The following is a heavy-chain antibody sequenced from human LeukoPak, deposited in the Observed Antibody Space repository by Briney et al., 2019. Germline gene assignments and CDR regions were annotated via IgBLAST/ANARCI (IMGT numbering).Heavy chain of an antibody. CDR3: ATLTNDMPGRAFDI. J-gene: IGHJ3*02. V-gene: IGHV4-4*02. Sequence: PSETLSLTCTVSGGSISSSNWWSWVRQPPGKGLEWIGEIYHSGSTNYNPSLKSRVTISVDKSKNQFSLKLSSATAADTAVYYCATLTNDMPGRAFDIWGQGTMVTVSS. D-gene: IGHD3-9*01. CDR2: IYHSGST. CDR1: GGSISSSNW.